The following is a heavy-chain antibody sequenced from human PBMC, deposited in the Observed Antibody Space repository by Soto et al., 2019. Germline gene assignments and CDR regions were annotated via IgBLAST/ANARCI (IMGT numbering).Heavy chain of an antibody. D-gene: IGHD3-3*01. CDR1: GFTFSSYA. CDR3: AKDYVGFWSGTLGY. CDR2: ISGSGGST. V-gene: IGHV3-23*01. Sequence: GGSLRLSCAASGFTFSSYAMSWVRQAPGKGLEWVSAISGSGGSTYYADSVKGRFTISRDNSKNTLYLQMNSLRAEDTAVYYCAKDYVGFWSGTLGYWGQGTLVTVSS. J-gene: IGHJ4*02.